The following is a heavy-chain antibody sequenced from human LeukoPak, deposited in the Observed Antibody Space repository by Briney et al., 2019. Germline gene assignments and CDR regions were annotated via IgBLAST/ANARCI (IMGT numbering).Heavy chain of an antibody. CDR3: ARGRRQLVRSWGY. CDR1: GGSFSGYY. V-gene: IGHV4-34*01. CDR2: INHSGST. J-gene: IGHJ4*02. Sequence: SETLSLTCAVYGGSFSGYYWSWIRQPPGKGLEWIGEINHSGSTNYNPSLKSRVTISVDTSKNQFSLKLSSVTAADTAVYYCARGRRQLVRSWGYWGQGTLVTVSS. D-gene: IGHD6-13*01.